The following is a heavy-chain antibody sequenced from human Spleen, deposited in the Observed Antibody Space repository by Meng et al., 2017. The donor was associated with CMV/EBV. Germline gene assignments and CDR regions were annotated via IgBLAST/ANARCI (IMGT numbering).Heavy chain of an antibody. V-gene: IGHV3-23*01. CDR2: MYSNSVTS. J-gene: IGHJ4*02. CDR3: VRGGGSS. CDR1: GFAFNTYA. Sequence: GESLKISCTASGFAFNTYAMSWVRQAPGKGLEWVSSMYSNSVTSFYADSVKGRFTISRDNSKNTLHLQMNSLRVEDTALYYCVRGGGSSWGQGTLVTVSS.